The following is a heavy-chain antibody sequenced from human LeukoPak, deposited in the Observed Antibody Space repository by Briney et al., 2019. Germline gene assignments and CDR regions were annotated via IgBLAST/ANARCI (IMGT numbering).Heavy chain of an antibody. J-gene: IGHJ4*02. Sequence: SETLSLTCTVSGGSISSYYWSWIRQPPGKGLEWIGYIYYSGSTYYNPSLKSRVTISVDTSKNQFSLKLSSVTAADTAVYYCARGIVVVTPNTNVYYFDYWGQGTLVTVSS. CDR1: GGSISSYY. CDR2: IYYSGST. D-gene: IGHD2-21*02. CDR3: ARGIVVVTPNTNVYYFDY. V-gene: IGHV4-59*08.